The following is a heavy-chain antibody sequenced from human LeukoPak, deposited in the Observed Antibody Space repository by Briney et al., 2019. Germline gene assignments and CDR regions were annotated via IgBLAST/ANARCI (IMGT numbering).Heavy chain of an antibody. D-gene: IGHD3-22*01. CDR1: GFTFSSYA. CDR2: ISYDGSNK. V-gene: IGHV3-30-3*01. CDR3: ARVPSLNYDSSGYFDY. Sequence: PGRSLRLSCAASGFTFSSYAMHWVRQAPGKGLEWVAVISYDGSNKYYADSVKGRFTISRDNSKNTLYLQMNSLRAEDTAVYYCARVPSLNYDSSGYFDYWGQGILVTVSS. J-gene: IGHJ4*02.